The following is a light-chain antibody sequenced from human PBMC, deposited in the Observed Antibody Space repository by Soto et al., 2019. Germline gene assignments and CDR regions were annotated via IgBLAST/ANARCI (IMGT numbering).Light chain of an antibody. CDR3: QQYNNWPGT. Sequence: EIVMTQSPGTLSVSPGERATLSCRASQSVSSNLAWYQQKLGQAPRLLIYGASTRATGIPARFSGSGSGTEFSLTISGMQSEDFAVYYCQQYNNWPGTFGQGTKVEIK. J-gene: IGKJ1*01. CDR1: QSVSSN. CDR2: GAS. V-gene: IGKV3-15*01.